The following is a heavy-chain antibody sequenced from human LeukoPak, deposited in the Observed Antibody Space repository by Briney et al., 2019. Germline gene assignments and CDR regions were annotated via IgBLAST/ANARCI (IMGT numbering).Heavy chain of an antibody. V-gene: IGHV3-74*01. CDR1: GFTFSRYW. CDR3: VKGGYYDSSGYHPEGN. J-gene: IGHJ4*02. D-gene: IGHD3-22*01. CDR2: IKTDGSTT. Sequence: GGSLRLSCAASGFTFSRYWMHWVRQAPGKGLVWVSRIKTDGSTTIYADSVKGRFTISRDNSKNTLYLQMSSLRAEDTAVYYCVKGGYYDSSGYHPEGNWGQGTLVTVSS.